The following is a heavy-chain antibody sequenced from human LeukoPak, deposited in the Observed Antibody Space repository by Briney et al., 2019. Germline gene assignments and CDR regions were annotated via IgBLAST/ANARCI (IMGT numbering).Heavy chain of an antibody. Sequence: GGSLRLSCAASGFTFSDYYMSWIRQAPGKGLEWVSYISSSGSIIYYADSVKGRFTISRDNAKNSLYLQMNSLRAEDTAVYYCARDRSGSYFYYFDYWGQGTLVTVSS. CDR3: ARDRSGSYFYYFDY. J-gene: IGHJ4*02. V-gene: IGHV3-11*04. CDR2: ISSSGSII. CDR1: GFTFSDYY. D-gene: IGHD1-26*01.